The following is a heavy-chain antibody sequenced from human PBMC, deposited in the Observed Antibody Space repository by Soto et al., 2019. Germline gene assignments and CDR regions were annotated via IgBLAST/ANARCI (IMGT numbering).Heavy chain of an antibody. V-gene: IGHV1-46*01. CDR3: ARELRFLEWVPYGMDV. CDR1: GYTFTSYY. CDR2: INPSGGST. Sequence: GASVKVSCKASGYTFTSYYMHWVRQAPGQGLEWMGIINPSGGSTSYAQKFQGRVTMTRDTSTSTVYMELSSLRSEDTAVYYCARELRFLEWVPYGMDVWGQGTTVTVSS. D-gene: IGHD3-3*01. J-gene: IGHJ6*02.